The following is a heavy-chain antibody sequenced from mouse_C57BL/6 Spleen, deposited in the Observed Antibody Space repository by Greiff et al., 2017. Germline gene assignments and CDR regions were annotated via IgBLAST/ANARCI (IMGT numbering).Heavy chain of an antibody. CDR1: GFTFSSYG. D-gene: IGHD2-1*01. Sequence: EVQGVESGGDLVKPGGSLKLSCAASGFTFSSYGMSWVRQTPDKRLEWVATISSGGSYTYYPDSVKGRFTISRDNAKNTLYLQMSSLKSEDTAMYYCARHKEYGNYLYAMDYWGQGTSVTVSS. V-gene: IGHV5-6*01. J-gene: IGHJ4*01. CDR2: ISSGGSYT. CDR3: ARHKEYGNYLYAMDY.